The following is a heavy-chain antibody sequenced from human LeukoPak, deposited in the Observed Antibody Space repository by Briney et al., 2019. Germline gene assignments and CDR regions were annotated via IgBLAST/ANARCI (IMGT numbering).Heavy chain of an antibody. J-gene: IGHJ3*02. CDR2: IYYSGST. CDR1: GGSISCSSYY. CDR3: ARVYDFNAFDI. V-gene: IGHV4-39*01. Sequence: PSETLSLTCTVSGGSISCSSYYWGWIRQPPGKGLEWIGSIYYSGSTYYNPSLKSRVTISVDTSKNQFSLKLSSVTAADTAVYYCARVYDFNAFDIWGQGTMVTVSS. D-gene: IGHD3-3*01.